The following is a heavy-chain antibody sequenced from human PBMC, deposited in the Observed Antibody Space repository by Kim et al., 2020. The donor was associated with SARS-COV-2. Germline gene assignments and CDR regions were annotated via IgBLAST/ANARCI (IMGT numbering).Heavy chain of an antibody. CDR3: AREQPYTALIFD. Sequence: ASVKVSCKASGYSFTTYAIGWVRQAPGQGLEWMGWLSTYNGNPNYAQKVQGRVTMTADTSTSTAYLDLRSLRSDNTAAYYCAREQPYTALIFDCGQGTLV. D-gene: IGHD3-3*01. CDR2: LSTYNGNP. V-gene: IGHV1-18*01. J-gene: IGHJ1*01. CDR1: GYSFTTYA.